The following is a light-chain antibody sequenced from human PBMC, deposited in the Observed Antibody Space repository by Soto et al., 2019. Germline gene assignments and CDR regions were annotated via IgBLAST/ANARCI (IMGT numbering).Light chain of an antibody. Sequence: QSVLTQPASVSGSPGQSITISCTGNSSDVGGYNYVSWYQQHPGKAPILMIYDVSNRPSGVSNRFSGSKSGNTASLTISGLQAEDEADYYCSSYTSSSTYVFGTGTKVTVL. V-gene: IGLV2-14*01. J-gene: IGLJ1*01. CDR3: SSYTSSSTYV. CDR2: DVS. CDR1: SSDVGGYNY.